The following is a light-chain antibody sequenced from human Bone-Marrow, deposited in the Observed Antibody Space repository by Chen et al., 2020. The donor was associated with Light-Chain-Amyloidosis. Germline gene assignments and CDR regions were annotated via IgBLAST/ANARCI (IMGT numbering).Light chain of an antibody. CDR2: EVS. V-gene: IGLV2-14*01. CDR1: SSDVGNYNN. CDR3: TSYTGTLV. J-gene: IGLJ3*02. Sequence: QSALTQSASVSGSPGQSITISCSGISSDVGNYNNVSWYQQHPGKAPKLLIYEVSNRPSGFSSRFSGSKSGNTASLTIAGLQAEDEAFYYCTSYTGTLVFGGGTKLTVL.